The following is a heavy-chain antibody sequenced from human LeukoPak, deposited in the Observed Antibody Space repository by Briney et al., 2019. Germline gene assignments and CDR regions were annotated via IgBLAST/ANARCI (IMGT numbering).Heavy chain of an antibody. CDR3: AGSSGLPSDYYYYGMDV. Sequence: SQTLSLTCAISGDSVSSNSAAWNWIRQSPSRGLEWLGRTYYRSKWYNDYAVSVKSRITINPDTSKNQFSLQLNSVTPEDTAVYYCAGSSGLPSDYYYYGMDVWGQGTTVTVSS. J-gene: IGHJ6*02. CDR1: GDSVSSNSAA. V-gene: IGHV6-1*01. CDR2: TYYRSKWYN. D-gene: IGHD6-19*01.